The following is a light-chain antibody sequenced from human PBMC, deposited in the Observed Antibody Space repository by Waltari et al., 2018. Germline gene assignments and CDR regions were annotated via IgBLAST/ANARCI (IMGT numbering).Light chain of an antibody. CDR3: YSTDSSGNHRV. V-gene: IGLV3-10*01. Sequence: SYELTQPPSVSVSPGQTARRTCPGDDLPKKYAYWYQQKPGQAPVVVFYEDTKRPSGIPERFSGSSSGTMATFTISGAQVEDEADYYCYSTDSSGNHRVFGRGTKLTVL. CDR1: DLPKKY. CDR2: EDT. J-gene: IGLJ3*02.